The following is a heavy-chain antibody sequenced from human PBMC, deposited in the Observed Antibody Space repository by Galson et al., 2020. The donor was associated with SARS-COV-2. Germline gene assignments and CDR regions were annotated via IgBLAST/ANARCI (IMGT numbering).Heavy chain of an antibody. CDR3: ARGAWDYGAGSYSTPWEGLIDH. CDR1: GFTFSSVE. CDR2: ISSRGGTI. J-gene: IGHJ4*02. D-gene: IGHD3-10*01. Sequence: GESLKISCVASGFTFSSVEMNWVRQAPGKGLEWISYISSRGGTIYYADSVKGRFTISRDNGKDSLYLQMNRLRADDTAVYFCARGAWDYGAGSYSTPWEGLIDHWGQGTLVTVSS. V-gene: IGHV3-48*03.